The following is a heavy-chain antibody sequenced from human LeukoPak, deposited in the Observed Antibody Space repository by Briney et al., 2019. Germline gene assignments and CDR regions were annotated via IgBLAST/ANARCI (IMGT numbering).Heavy chain of an antibody. CDR1: GYTFTSYD. D-gene: IGHD5-12*01. CDR2: MNPNSGST. CDR3: ARGRSTGYPYYFEY. J-gene: IGHJ4*02. V-gene: IGHV1-8*03. Sequence: ASVKVSCKASGYTFTSYDINWVRQATGQGVEWMGWMNPNSGSTGYAQKFQGRVTITRNTSISTAYMELSGLRSEDTAVYYCARGRSTGYPYYFEYWGQGTLVTVSS.